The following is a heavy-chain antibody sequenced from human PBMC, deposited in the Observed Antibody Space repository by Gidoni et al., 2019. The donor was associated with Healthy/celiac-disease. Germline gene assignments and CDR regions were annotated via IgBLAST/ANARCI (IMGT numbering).Heavy chain of an antibody. CDR2: INNSGST. V-gene: IGHV4-34*01. J-gene: IGHJ6*03. D-gene: IGHD2-8*02. CDR3: ARMLYWWGRVYYYYMDV. Sequence: QVQLQQCGAVLLKPSEPLSLTCAVYGGSFSGYYWSWIRQPPGKGLEWIGEINNSGSTNYNPSLKSRVTISVDTSKNQFSLKLSSVTAAETAVYYCARMLYWWGRVYYYYMDVWGKGTTVTVSS. CDR1: GGSFSGYY.